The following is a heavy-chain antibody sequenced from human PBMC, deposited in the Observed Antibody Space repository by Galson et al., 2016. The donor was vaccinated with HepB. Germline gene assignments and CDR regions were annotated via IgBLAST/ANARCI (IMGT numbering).Heavy chain of an antibody. CDR1: GFAFSGHA. D-gene: IGHD6-13*01. V-gene: IGHV3-23*01. J-gene: IGHJ6*02. Sequence: SLRLSCAAFGFAFSGHAMSWVRQAPGKGLEWVSAISDGGATTYYADSVKGRFTISRDNSKNTLYLQMNNLRAEDTAIYHCAKDLSSSPRYYYYAMDVWGQGTMVTVSS. CDR2: ISDGGATT. CDR3: AKDLSSSPRYYYYAMDV.